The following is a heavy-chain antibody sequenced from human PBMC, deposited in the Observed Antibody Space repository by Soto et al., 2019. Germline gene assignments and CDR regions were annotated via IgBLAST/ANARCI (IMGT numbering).Heavy chain of an antibody. CDR3: GRVVKTSDSSGYYAAFEAFDI. CDR1: GYSFNNYD. V-gene: IGHV1-18*01. D-gene: IGHD3-22*01. CDR2: ISGYNDNT. Sequence: QVQLVQSGAEVKKPGASVKVSCKASGYSFNNYDITWVRQAPGQGLEWMGWISGYNDNTNYAQKFQGRVTMTTDTSTRTAYMELRSLRSDDTAVYYCGRVVKTSDSSGYYAAFEAFDIWGQGTMVTVSS. J-gene: IGHJ3*02.